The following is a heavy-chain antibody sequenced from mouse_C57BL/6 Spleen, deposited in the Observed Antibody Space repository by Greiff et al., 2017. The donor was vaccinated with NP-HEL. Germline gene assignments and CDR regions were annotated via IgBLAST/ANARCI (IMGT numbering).Heavy chain of an antibody. J-gene: IGHJ2*01. Sequence: QVQLQQSGPELVKPGASVKISCKASGYAFSSSWMNWVKQRPGKGLEWIGRIYPGDGDTNYNGKFKGKATLTADKSSSTAYMQLSSLTSEDAAVYFCARFSDGYYRDWGQGTTLTVSS. D-gene: IGHD2-3*01. CDR1: GYAFSSSW. V-gene: IGHV1-82*01. CDR2: IYPGDGDT. CDR3: ARFSDGYYRD.